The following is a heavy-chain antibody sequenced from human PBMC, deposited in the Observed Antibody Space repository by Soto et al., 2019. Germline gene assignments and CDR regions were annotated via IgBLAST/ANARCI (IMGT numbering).Heavy chain of an antibody. CDR3: ATLNSFGSDY. V-gene: IGHV3-74*03. CDR1: GFTFSNFW. J-gene: IGHJ4*02. Sequence: GGSLRLSCAASGFTFSNFWTHWVRQAPGKGLVWVSRIYSDGSGTMYADSVKGRFTISRDNAKSTLYLQMNSLRPEDTAVYYCATLNSFGSDYWGRGTLVTVSS. D-gene: IGHD5-18*01. CDR2: IYSDGSGT.